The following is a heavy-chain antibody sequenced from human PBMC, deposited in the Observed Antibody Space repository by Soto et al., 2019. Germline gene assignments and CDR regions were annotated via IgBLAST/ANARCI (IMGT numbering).Heavy chain of an antibody. Sequence: NPSETLSLTCNVSGGSITRGDYYWSWLRQPPGKGLEWIGYIYYRAMPYYNPSLKSRVTISVDTSKNQFSLSMTSVTAADTAVYYCARGSALLFYYFDYWGQGTPVTAPQ. CDR1: GGSITRGDYY. D-gene: IGHD6-13*01. V-gene: IGHV4-30-4*01. CDR3: ARGSALLFYYFDY. CDR2: IYYRAMP. J-gene: IGHJ4*02.